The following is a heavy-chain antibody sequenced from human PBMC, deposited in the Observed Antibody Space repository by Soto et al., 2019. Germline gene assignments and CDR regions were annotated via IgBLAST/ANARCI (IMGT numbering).Heavy chain of an antibody. D-gene: IGHD5-12*01. V-gene: IGHV3-30*18. CDR1: GFTFSSYG. CDR2: ISNDGSNK. CDR3: AKDRAGYDSYGLDV. J-gene: IGHJ6*02. Sequence: QVQLVESGGGVVQPGRSLRLSCAASGFTFSSYGMHWVRQAPGKGLEWVAVISNDGSNKYYADSVKGRFTISRDSSKNTLYLQMNSLRAEDTAVYYCAKDRAGYDSYGLDVWGQGTTVTVSS.